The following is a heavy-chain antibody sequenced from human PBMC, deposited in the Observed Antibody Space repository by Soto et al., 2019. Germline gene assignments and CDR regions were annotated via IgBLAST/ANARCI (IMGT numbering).Heavy chain of an antibody. J-gene: IGHJ3*02. Sequence: QVQLQQWGAGLLKPSETLSLTCAVYGGFVSSGSYYWSWIRQPPGKGLEWIGEMSHSGGTHFNPSLKGRDTISVETSKNQFSLKMGSVAAADTALYYCARVERGTATTVVDAFDIWGPGTMVTVSS. D-gene: IGHD1-1*01. CDR3: ARVERGTATTVVDAFDI. CDR2: MSHSGGT. V-gene: IGHV4-34*01. CDR1: GGFVSSGSYY.